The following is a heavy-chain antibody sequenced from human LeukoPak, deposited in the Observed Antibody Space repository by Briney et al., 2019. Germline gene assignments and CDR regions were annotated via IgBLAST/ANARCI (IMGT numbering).Heavy chain of an antibody. Sequence: APVKVSCKASGYTFTSYGISWVRQAPGQGLEWMGWISAYNGNTNYAQKLQGRVTMTTDTSTSTAYMELRSLRSDDTAVYYCARGDSGVVVTTYYCYYGMDVWGQGTTVTVSS. CDR2: ISAYNGNT. D-gene: IGHD2-21*02. J-gene: IGHJ6*02. CDR3: ARGDSGVVVTTYYCYYGMDV. V-gene: IGHV1-18*01. CDR1: GYTFTSYG.